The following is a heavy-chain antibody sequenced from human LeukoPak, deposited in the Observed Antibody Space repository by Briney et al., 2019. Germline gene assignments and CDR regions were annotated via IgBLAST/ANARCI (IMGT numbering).Heavy chain of an antibody. V-gene: IGHV3-74*01. J-gene: IGHJ4*02. CDR3: ARAQDWNYGRFEY. D-gene: IGHD1-7*01. CDR2: INPDGSST. Sequence: GGSLRLSCAASGFTFSSYWMHWVRQAPGKGLVWVSRINPDGSSTSYADSVKGRLTISRDNAKNTLYLQMNSLSAEDTAVYYCARAQDWNYGRFEYWGQGTLVTVSS. CDR1: GFTFSSYW.